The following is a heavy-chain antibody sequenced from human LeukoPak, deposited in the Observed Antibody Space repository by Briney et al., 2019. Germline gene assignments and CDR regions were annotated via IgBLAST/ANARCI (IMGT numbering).Heavy chain of an antibody. D-gene: IGHD2-15*01. V-gene: IGHV4-34*01. CDR1: GGSFSGYY. J-gene: IGHJ3*02. Sequence: SETLSLTCAVYGGSFSGYYWSWIRQPPGKGLEWIGEINHSGSTNYNPSLKSRVTISVDTSKNQFSLKLSSVTAADTAVYHCARVFPIVVVVPSAFDIWGQGTMVTVSS. CDR2: INHSGST. CDR3: ARVFPIVVVVPSAFDI.